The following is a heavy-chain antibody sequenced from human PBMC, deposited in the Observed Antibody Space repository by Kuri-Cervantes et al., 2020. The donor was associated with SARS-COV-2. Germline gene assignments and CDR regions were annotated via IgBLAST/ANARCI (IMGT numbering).Heavy chain of an antibody. Sequence: SQTLSLTCAFYGESFSGYYWNWIRQSPGKGLEWIGEVNHRGSTNYNPPLKSRVTISVDTSSKQFSLHLGSVTAADTAVYYCARVRGGLYLGYYYYYMDVWGKGTTVTVSS. CDR2: VNHRGST. CDR1: GESFSGYY. CDR3: ARVRGGLYLGYYYYYMDV. V-gene: IGHV4-34*01. J-gene: IGHJ6*03. D-gene: IGHD3-16*01.